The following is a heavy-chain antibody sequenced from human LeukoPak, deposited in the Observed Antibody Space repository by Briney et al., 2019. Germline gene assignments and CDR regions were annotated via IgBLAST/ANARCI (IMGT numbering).Heavy chain of an antibody. CDR1: GGTFSSYA. CDR3: ARSSIIAAAGPYYFDH. V-gene: IGHV1-69*06. CDR2: IIPIFGTA. Sequence: ASVKVSCKASGGTFSSYAISWVRQAPGQGLEWMGGIIPIFGTANYAQKFQGRVTIIADKSKSTAYMELSSLRSEDTAVYYCARSSIIAAAGPYYFDHWGQGTLVTVSS. J-gene: IGHJ4*02. D-gene: IGHD6-13*01.